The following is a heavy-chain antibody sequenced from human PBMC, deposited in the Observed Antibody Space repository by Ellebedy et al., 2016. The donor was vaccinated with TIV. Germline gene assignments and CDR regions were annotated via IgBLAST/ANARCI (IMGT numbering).Heavy chain of an antibody. D-gene: IGHD1-1*01. J-gene: IGHJ6*02. V-gene: IGHV3-53*01. CDR1: GFTFGGFG. CDR2: MYSGGST. Sequence: GGSLRLSXAGSGFTFGGFGIHWVRQAPGKGLDWVSVMYSGGSTFYADSVKGRFTISRDNSKNTLYLQMNSLRAEDTAVYYCGRGSTGNYYAMDVWGQGTTVTVSS. CDR3: GRGSTGNYYAMDV.